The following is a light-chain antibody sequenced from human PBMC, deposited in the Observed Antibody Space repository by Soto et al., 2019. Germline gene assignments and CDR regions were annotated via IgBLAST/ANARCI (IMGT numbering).Light chain of an antibody. CDR1: SSNIGAGYD. V-gene: IGLV1-40*01. Sequence: QSVLTQPPSVSGAPGQRVTISCTGSSSNIGAGYDVHWYQQFPGSAPKLLIYGNNNRPSGVPDQFSGSKSGTSASLAITGLQDEDATDYYCKSYDSGTIFGGGNKLTVL. J-gene: IGLJ2*01. CDR2: GNN. CDR3: KSYDSGTI.